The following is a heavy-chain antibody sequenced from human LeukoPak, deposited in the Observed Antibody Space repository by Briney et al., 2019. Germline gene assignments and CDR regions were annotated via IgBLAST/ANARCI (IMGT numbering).Heavy chain of an antibody. CDR1: GYSFTSYW. J-gene: IGHJ3*02. CDR3: ARPCSSTSCYDAFDI. V-gene: IGHV5-51*01. D-gene: IGHD2-2*01. Sequence: GESLKISCKGSGYSFTSYWIGWVRQMPGKGLEWMGIIYPGDSDTRYSPSFQVQVTISADKSISTAYLQWSSLKASDTAMYYCARPCSSTSCYDAFDIWGQGTMVTVSS. CDR2: IYPGDSDT.